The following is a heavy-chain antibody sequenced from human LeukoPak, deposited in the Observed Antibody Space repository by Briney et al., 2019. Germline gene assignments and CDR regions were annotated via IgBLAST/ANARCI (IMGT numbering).Heavy chain of an antibody. V-gene: IGHV4-30-4*01. J-gene: IGHJ5*02. CDR2: IYYSGST. CDR3: ARYSSPSRSPRWFDP. D-gene: IGHD6-6*01. Sequence: SETLSLTCTVSGGSISSGDYYWSWIRQPPGKGLEWIGYIYYSGSTYYNPSLKSRVTISVDTSKNQFSLKLSSVTVADTAVYYCARYSSPSRSPRWFDPWGQGTLVTVSS. CDR1: GGSISSGDYY.